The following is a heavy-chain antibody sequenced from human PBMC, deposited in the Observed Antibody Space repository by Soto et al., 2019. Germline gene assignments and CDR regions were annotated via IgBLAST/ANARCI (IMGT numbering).Heavy chain of an antibody. V-gene: IGHV3-21*01. CDR3: ARGLYYYDSSGYYSP. CDR1: GFTFSSYS. Sequence: EVQLVESWVGLVKPGGSLRLSCAASGFTFSSYSMNWVRQAPGKGLEWVSSISSSSSYIYYADSVKGRFTISRDNAKNSLYLQMNSLRAEDTAVYYCARGLYYYDSSGYYSPWGQGTLVTVSS. CDR2: ISSSSSYI. J-gene: IGHJ5*02. D-gene: IGHD3-22*01.